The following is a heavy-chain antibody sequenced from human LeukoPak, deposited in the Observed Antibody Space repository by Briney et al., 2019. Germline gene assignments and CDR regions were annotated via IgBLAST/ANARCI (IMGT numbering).Heavy chain of an antibody. V-gene: IGHV3-33*01. D-gene: IGHD5-18*01. J-gene: IGHJ4*02. Sequence: PGGSLRLSCAASGFTFSSYGMHWVRQAPGKGLEWVAVIWYDGSNKYYADSVKGRFTISRDNSKNTLYLQMNSLRAEDTAVYYCARDTAMVSYFDYWGQGTLVTVSS. CDR3: ARDTAMVSYFDY. CDR1: GFTFSSYG. CDR2: IWYDGSNK.